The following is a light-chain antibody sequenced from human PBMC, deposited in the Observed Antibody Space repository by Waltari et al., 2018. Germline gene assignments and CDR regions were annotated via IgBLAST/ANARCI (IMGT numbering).Light chain of an antibody. Sequence: QSALIQPASVSGSPGQSITTSCTETNSDVGSYNLVPWYQQHPGKAPKFLIYEGSKRPSGVSYRFSGSKSGNTASLTISGLQADDEADYYCSSYAGSGSPRVFGGGTKLTVL. J-gene: IGLJ3*02. CDR2: EGS. CDR1: NSDVGSYNL. V-gene: IGLV2-23*01. CDR3: SSYAGSGSPRV.